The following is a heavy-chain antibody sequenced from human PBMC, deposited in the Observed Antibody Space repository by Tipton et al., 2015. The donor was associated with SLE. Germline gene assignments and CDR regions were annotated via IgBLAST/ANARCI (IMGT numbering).Heavy chain of an antibody. V-gene: IGHV4-34*01. CDR1: GGSFSGYY. D-gene: IGHD3-10*01. J-gene: IGHJ6*03. Sequence: TLSLTCAVYGGSFSGYYWTWIRQTPGKGLEWIGEINHSGSTNYNPSLKSRVTISVDTSKNQFSLKLGTVTAADTAMYYCARGTGSEGYYYFCNTMDVWGKGPTVTVTS. CDR2: INHSGST. CDR3: ARGTGSEGYYYFCNTMDV.